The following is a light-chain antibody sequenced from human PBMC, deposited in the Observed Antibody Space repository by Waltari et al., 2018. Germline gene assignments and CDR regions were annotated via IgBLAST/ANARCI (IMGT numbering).Light chain of an antibody. CDR3: QQSKEVPFT. CDR2: AAS. V-gene: IGKV1-39*01. CDR1: QTLTTY. Sequence: DIQLTQSPSYLSAPLGDRVTITCRGSQTLTTYLNWYQQRPGTAPKFLIYAASNLETGVPSRFSGGGSGTDFTLTISGLQPDDFATYYCQQSKEVPFTFGQGTKLEIK. J-gene: IGKJ2*01.